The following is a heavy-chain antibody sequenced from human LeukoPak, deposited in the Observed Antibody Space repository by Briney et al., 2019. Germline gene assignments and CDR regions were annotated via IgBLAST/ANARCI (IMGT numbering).Heavy chain of an antibody. CDR2: TYYRSKWYN. V-gene: IGHV6-1*01. J-gene: IGHJ4*02. CDR1: GDSVSSNSVA. D-gene: IGHD3-22*01. Sequence: SQTLSLTCAISGDSVSSNSVAWNWIRQSPSRGLEWLGRTYYRSKWYNDYAVSVKSRITINPDTSKNQFSLQLNSVTPEDSAVYYCARVGYDSSGSFSDYWGQGTLVTVSS. CDR3: ARVGYDSSGSFSDY.